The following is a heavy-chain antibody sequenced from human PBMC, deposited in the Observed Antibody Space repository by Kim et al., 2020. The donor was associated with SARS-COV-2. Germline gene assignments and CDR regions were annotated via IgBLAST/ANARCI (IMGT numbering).Heavy chain of an antibody. D-gene: IGHD6-13*01. V-gene: IGHV3-23*01. J-gene: IGHJ4*02. Sequence: YYAVSVKVRFTISRDNSKNTLYLQMTSLRAEDTAVYYCAKDCAAAAGADYWGQGTLVTVSS. CDR3: AKDCAAAAGADY.